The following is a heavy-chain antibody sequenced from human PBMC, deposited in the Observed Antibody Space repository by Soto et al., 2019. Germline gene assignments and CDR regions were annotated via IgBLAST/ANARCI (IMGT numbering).Heavy chain of an antibody. V-gene: IGHV4-59*01. D-gene: IGHD6-19*01. CDR2: IYYSGST. J-gene: IGHJ4*02. CDR3: ARVRASSSGGNHIDY. Sequence: QVQLQESGPGLVKPSETLSLTCTVSGGSISSYYWSWLRQPPGKGLEWIGYIYYSGSTNYNPAFKSRVTISVDTSKNQFSLKLSSVTAADTTVYYCARVRASSSGGNHIDYWGQGTLVTVSS. CDR1: GGSISSYY.